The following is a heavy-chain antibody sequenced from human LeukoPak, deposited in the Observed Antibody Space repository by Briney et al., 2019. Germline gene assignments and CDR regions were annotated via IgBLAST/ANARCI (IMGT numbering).Heavy chain of an antibody. CDR2: IYYSGST. J-gene: IGHJ3*02. CDR3: ARAIVGEPRGAFDI. CDR1: GGSISSYY. V-gene: IGHV4-59*01. D-gene: IGHD1-26*01. Sequence: SETLSLTCTVSGGSISSYYWTWIRQPPGKGLEWIGYIYYSGSTNYNPSLKSRVTISVDTSKNQFSLKLSSVTAADTAVYYCARAIVGEPRGAFDIWGQGTMVTVSS.